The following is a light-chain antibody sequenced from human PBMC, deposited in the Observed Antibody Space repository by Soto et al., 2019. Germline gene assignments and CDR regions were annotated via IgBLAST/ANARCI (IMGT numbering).Light chain of an antibody. Sequence: EIVMTQSPATLSVSPGETVTLSCRASQSVNSNLAWYQQKPGQAPRLLIYHASTRATGIPARFSDSGSGTEFTLTISSLQSEDFAIFYCQQFNNWPPITVGGGTKVDIK. CDR2: HAS. V-gene: IGKV3D-15*01. J-gene: IGKJ4*01. CDR3: QQFNNWPPIT. CDR1: QSVNSN.